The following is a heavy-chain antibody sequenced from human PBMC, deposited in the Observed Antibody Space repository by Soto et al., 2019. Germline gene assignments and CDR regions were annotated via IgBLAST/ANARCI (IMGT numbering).Heavy chain of an antibody. Sequence: SGTLSLTCTVSGASISSYYLTWIRQPTGKGLEWIGYISYSGSTNCNPSLKSRVTIPVDMSKNQFSLKLTSVTAADTALYFCARVTPRNSNPYFYDYWGQGTLVTVSS. V-gene: IGHV4-59*01. CDR3: ARVTPRNSNPYFYDY. CDR2: ISYSGST. D-gene: IGHD4-4*01. J-gene: IGHJ4*02. CDR1: GASISSYY.